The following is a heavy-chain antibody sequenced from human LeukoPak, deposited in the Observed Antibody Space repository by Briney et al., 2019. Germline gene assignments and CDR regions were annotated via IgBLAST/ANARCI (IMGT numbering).Heavy chain of an antibody. CDR2: ISSSSTI. CDR1: GFTFSSYS. D-gene: IGHD3-3*01. CDR3: ASHGTYDFWRGYYFDY. J-gene: IGHJ4*01. V-gene: IGHV3-48*01. Sequence: GGSLRLSCAASGFTFSSYSMNWVRQAPGKGLEWVSYISSSSTIYYADSVKGRFTISRDNAKNSLYLQMNSLRAEDTAVYYCASHGTYDFWRGYYFDYWGQGTLVTVSS.